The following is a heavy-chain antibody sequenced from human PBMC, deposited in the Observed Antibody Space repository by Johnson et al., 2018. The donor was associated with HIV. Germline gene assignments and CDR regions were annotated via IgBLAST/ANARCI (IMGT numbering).Heavy chain of an antibody. D-gene: IGHD1-1*01. CDR3: ARVRPKGSFDI. CDR1: GFTFSSYG. CDR2: IRYDGSNK. V-gene: IGHV3-33*01. J-gene: IGHJ3*02. Sequence: QVQLVESGGGVVQPGRSLRLSCAASGFTFSSYGMHWVRQAPGKGLEWVAFIRYDGSNKYYADSVKGRFTISRDNAKNSLYLQMNSLRAEDTAVYYCARVRPKGSFDIWGQGTMVTVSS.